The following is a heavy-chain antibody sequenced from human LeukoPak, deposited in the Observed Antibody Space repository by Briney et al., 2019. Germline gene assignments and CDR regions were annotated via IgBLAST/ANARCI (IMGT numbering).Heavy chain of an antibody. J-gene: IGHJ4*02. D-gene: IGHD3-10*01. Sequence: GGSLRLSCAASGFTFSSYGMHWVRQAPGKGLEWVSTISGSAGSTYYADSVKGRFTVSRDNSKNTLYLQMNSLRAEDTAVYYCATSYGSGSYYNPCYFDCWGQGTLVTVSS. CDR1: GFTFSSYG. V-gene: IGHV3-23*01. CDR3: ATSYGSGSYYNPCYFDC. CDR2: ISGSAGST.